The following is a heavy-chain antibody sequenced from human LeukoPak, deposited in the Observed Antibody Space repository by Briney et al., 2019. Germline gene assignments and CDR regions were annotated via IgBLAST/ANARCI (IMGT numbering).Heavy chain of an antibody. CDR3: ANGWSPDY. Sequence: GGSLRLSCAASGFTFSSYAMSWVRQAPGKGLEWVSGISGSGGSTYYADSVKGRFTIFRDNSKNTLYLQMNSLRAEDTAVYHCANGWSPDYWGRGTLVTASS. CDR1: GFTFSSYA. CDR2: ISGSGGST. V-gene: IGHV3-23*01. D-gene: IGHD2-15*01. J-gene: IGHJ4*02.